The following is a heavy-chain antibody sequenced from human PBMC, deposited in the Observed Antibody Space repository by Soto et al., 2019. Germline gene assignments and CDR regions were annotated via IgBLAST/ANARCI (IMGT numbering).Heavy chain of an antibody. D-gene: IGHD2-15*01. CDR3: ARDRGGHFDY. J-gene: IGHJ4*02. CDR1: GGSISSYY. V-gene: IGHV4-59*01. CDR2: IYYSGST. Sequence: SETLSLTCTVSGGSISSYYWSWIRQPPGKGLEWIGYIYYSGSTNYNPSLKSRVTISVDTSKNQFSLKLSSVTAADTAVYYCARDRGGHFDYWGQGTLVTVSS.